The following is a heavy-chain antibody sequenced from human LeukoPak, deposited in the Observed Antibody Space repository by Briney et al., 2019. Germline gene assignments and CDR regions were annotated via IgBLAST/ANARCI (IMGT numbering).Heavy chain of an antibody. CDR1: GFTVSSNY. CDR2: IYSGGST. V-gene: IGHV3-53*01. CDR3: ARGGVVVPFDY. J-gene: IGHJ4*02. Sequence: GGFLRLSCAASGFTVSSNYMSWVRQAPGKGLEWVSVIYSGGSTYYADSVKGRFTISRDNSKNTLYLQMNSLRAEDTAVYYCARGGVVVPFDYWGQGTLVTVSS. D-gene: IGHD3-22*01.